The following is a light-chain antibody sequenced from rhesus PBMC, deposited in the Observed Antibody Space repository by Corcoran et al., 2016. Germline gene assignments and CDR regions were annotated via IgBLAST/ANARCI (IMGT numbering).Light chain of an antibody. V-gene: IGKV1-36*02. Sequence: DIQMTQSPSSLSASVGDRVTITFRASQGISDYLNWYQQKPGKAPRRLNYAASSLESGVPSRFSGSGSGTDFTITISSLQPEDFAAYYCLQAYRTPYSFGQGTKVEIK. CDR3: LQAYRTPYS. J-gene: IGKJ2*01. CDR2: AAS. CDR1: QGISDY.